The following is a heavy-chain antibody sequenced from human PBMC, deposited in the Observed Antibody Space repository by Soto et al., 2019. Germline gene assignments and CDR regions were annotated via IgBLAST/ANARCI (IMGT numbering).Heavy chain of an antibody. V-gene: IGHV3-23*01. J-gene: IGHJ4*02. D-gene: IGHD6-19*01. CDR3: ERRTSGWYLGY. CDR1: GFTFSSYA. Sequence: EVQLLESGGGLVQPGGSLRLSCAASGFTFSSYAMSWVRQAPGKGLEWVSVISGSGGSTYYADSVKGRFTISRDNSKNTMYLQMTSLSAAETAVYYCERRTSGWYLGYWGQGTLVTVSS. CDR2: ISGSGGST.